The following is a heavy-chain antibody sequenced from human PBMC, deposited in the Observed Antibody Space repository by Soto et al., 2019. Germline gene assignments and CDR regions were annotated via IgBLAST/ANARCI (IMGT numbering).Heavy chain of an antibody. CDR3: ARDWGRDGYNGIDY. Sequence: PGGSLRLSCAASGFTFSSYGMHWVRQAPGKGLEWVAVIWYDGSNKYYADSVKGRFTISRDNSKNTLYLQMNSLRAEDTAVYYCARDWGRDGYNGIDYWGQGTLVTVSS. J-gene: IGHJ4*02. D-gene: IGHD5-12*01. V-gene: IGHV3-33*01. CDR1: GFTFSSYG. CDR2: IWYDGSNK.